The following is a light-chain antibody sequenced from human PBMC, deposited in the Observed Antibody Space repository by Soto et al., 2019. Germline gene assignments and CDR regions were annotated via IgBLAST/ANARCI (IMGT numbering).Light chain of an antibody. V-gene: IGKV3-15*01. J-gene: IGKJ5*01. CDR2: GAS. Sequence: EIVFTQSPATLSVSPVERATLSFRASQNILSNFAGYQQKPGQYPRLLLYGASARATGIIARFSGSGCGTEFILPISSLQSEDFEVYYCPQYNNWPIPFGQGTRLEIK. CDR3: PQYNNWPIP. CDR1: QNILSN.